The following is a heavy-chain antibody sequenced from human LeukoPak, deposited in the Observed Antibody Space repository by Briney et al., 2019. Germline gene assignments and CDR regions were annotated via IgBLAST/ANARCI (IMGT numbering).Heavy chain of an antibody. J-gene: IGHJ4*02. Sequence: GGSLRLSCAASGFTFDDHAMHWVRHVPGKGLEWVSGISGNSGTVGYADSVRGRFTISRDNAKSFLFLQMNSLRLEDTALCYCTKGSGSWVDYWGQGTLVTVSS. D-gene: IGHD2-15*01. CDR1: GFTFDDHA. CDR2: ISGNSGTV. V-gene: IGHV3-9*01. CDR3: TKGSGSWVDY.